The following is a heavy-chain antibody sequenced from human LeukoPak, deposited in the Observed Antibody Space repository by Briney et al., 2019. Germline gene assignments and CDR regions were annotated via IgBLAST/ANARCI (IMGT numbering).Heavy chain of an antibody. CDR3: ARGKSWSSSWYLKYNWFDP. CDR1: GGSFSGYY. CDR2: INHSGST. J-gene: IGHJ5*02. Sequence: SETLSLTCAVYGGSFSGYYWSWIRQPPGKGLEWIGEINHSGSTNYNPSLKSRVTISVDTSKNQFSLKLSSVTAADTAVYYCARGKSWSSSWYLKYNWFDPWGQGTLVTVSS. V-gene: IGHV4-34*01. D-gene: IGHD6-13*01.